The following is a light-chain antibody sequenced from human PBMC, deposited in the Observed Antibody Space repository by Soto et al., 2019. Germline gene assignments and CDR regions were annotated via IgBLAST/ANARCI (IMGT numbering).Light chain of an antibody. CDR1: SSKIGAGYD. V-gene: IGLV1-40*01. J-gene: IGLJ1*01. Sequence: QAVVTQPPSVSGATRQRVTSSCTGSSSKIGAGYDVHWYQQLPGTAPKLLIYGNSNRPSGVPDRFSGSKSGTSASLAITGLQAEDEADYYCQSYDSSLSGFYVFGTGTKLTVL. CDR3: QSYDSSLSGFYV. CDR2: GNS.